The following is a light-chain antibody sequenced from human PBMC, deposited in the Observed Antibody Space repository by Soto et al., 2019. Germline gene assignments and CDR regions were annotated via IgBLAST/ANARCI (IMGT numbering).Light chain of an antibody. CDR1: QSISSY. CDR2: AAS. J-gene: IGKJ1*01. CDR3: QQSYSTPWT. Sequence: DIPMTQSPSTLSASVGERVTISCRASQSISSYLNWYQQKPGKAPKLLIYAASSLQSGVPSRFSGSGSGTDFTLTISSLQPEDFATYFCQQSYSTPWTSGQGTKADI. V-gene: IGKV1-39*01.